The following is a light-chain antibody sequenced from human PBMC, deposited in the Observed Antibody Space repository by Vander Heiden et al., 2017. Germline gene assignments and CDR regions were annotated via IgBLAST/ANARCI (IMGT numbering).Light chain of an antibody. V-gene: IGKV1-39*01. Sequence: DVQFTQSPSSLSASVGDRVTITCRASQSISSYLNWYQQKPGKAPKLLIYAASSLQSGVPSRFSGSGSGTDFTLTISSLQPEDFATYYCQQSYSTRRTFGQGTKVEIK. CDR3: QQSYSTRRT. CDR1: QSISSY. J-gene: IGKJ1*01. CDR2: AAS.